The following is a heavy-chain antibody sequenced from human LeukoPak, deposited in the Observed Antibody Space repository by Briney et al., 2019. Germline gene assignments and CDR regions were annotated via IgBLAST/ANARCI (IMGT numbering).Heavy chain of an antibody. Sequence: GGSLRLSCAASGFTLSSYAMSWVRQAPGKGLEWVSAISDSGNTYHADSVKGRFTISRDNTKNSLYLQMNSLTTEDTAFYYCAKDGRQGAYDVWGQGTLVTVS. J-gene: IGHJ3*01. D-gene: IGHD2-21*01. V-gene: IGHV3-23*01. CDR1: GFTLSSYA. CDR3: AKDGRQGAYDV. CDR2: ISDSGNT.